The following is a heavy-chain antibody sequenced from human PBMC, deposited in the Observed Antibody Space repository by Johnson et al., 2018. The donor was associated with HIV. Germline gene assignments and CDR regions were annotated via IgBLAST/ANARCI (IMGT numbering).Heavy chain of an antibody. CDR1: GFTFSRYA. Sequence: QVQLVESGGGVVQPGRSLRLSCAASGFTFSRYAMHWVRQAPGKGLEWVAVISYDGSNKYYADSVKGRFTISSDNSKNTLYLQMNSLRAEDTAVYHCARGDIVVVPAATRAQDAFDFWGQGTMVTVSS. CDR3: ARGDIVVVPAATRAQDAFDF. D-gene: IGHD2-2*01. J-gene: IGHJ3*01. CDR2: ISYDGSNK. V-gene: IGHV3-30-3*01.